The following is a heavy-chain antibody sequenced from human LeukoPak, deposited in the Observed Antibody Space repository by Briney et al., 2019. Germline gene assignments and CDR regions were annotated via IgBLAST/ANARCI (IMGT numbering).Heavy chain of an antibody. V-gene: IGHV4-59*12. CDR1: GGSISSYY. CDR3: ARQVGAPTFDY. CDR2: IYCNGGT. J-gene: IGHJ4*02. Sequence: SETLSLTCTVAGGSISSYYWSLIRQPPGKVLELIVFIYCNGGTKYNPSFKSRVTISVDKSNNQFSLKLSSVPAADTAVYYCARQVGAPTFDYWGQGTLVAASS. D-gene: IGHD1-26*01.